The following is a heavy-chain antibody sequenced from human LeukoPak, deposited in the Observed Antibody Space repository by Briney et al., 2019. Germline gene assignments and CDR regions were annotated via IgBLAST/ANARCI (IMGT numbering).Heavy chain of an antibody. Sequence: GGSLRLSCAASGFTFSSYSMNWVRQAPGKGLEWVSYISSSSSTIYYADSVKGRFTISRDNAKNSLYLQMNSLRAEDTAVYYCAKLDSSSWYGESPDYWGQGTLVTVSS. J-gene: IGHJ4*02. CDR2: ISSSSSTI. CDR3: AKLDSSSWYGESPDY. V-gene: IGHV3-48*01. D-gene: IGHD6-13*01. CDR1: GFTFSSYS.